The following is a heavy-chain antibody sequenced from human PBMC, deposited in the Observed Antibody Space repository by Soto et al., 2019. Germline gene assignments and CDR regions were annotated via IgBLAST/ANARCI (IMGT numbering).Heavy chain of an antibody. J-gene: IGHJ4*02. Sequence: PGESLKISCAASGFTFTRYSMNWVRQAPGKGLEWVSSISSTTNYIYYGDSMKGRFTISRDNAKNSLYLEMNSLRAEDTAVYYCARESEDLTPNFDYWGQGTLVTVSS. CDR3: ARESEDLTPNFDY. CDR1: GFTFTRYS. CDR2: ISSTTNYI. V-gene: IGHV3-21*06.